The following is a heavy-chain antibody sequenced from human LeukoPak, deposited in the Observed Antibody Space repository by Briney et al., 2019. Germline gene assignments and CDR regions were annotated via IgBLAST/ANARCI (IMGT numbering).Heavy chain of an antibody. CDR2: IYYSGST. D-gene: IGHD6-13*01. CDR3: ARAGTPYSSSWYRNWFDP. Sequence: SETLSLTCTVSGGSISSYYWSWIRQPPGKGLEWIGYIYYSGSTNYNPSLKSRVTISVDTSKNQFSLKLSSVTAADTAVYYCARAGTPYSSSWYRNWFDPWGQGTLVTVSS. V-gene: IGHV4-59*08. CDR1: GGSISSYY. J-gene: IGHJ5*02.